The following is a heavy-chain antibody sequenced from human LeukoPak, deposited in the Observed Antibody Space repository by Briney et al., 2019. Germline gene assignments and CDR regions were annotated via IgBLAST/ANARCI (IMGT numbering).Heavy chain of an antibody. J-gene: IGHJ4*02. CDR3: ASSKYSGYGGYFDY. D-gene: IGHD5-12*01. V-gene: IGHV3-21*04. CDR1: GVTFSSYS. CDR2: ISSSSSYI. Sequence: GGSLRLSCAASGVTFSSYSMNWVRQAPGKGLEWVSSISSSSSYIYYADSVKGRFTISRDNAKNSLYLQMNSLRAEDTAVYYCASSKYSGYGGYFDYWGQGTLVTVSS.